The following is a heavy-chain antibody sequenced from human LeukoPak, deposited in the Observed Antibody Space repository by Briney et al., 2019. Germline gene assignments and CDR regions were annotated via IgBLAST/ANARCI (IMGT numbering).Heavy chain of an antibody. J-gene: IGHJ5*02. CDR1: GGSISSGSYY. V-gene: IGHV4-61*02. CDR2: VYASGST. CDR3: ARAGGYGDYINWFDP. Sequence: SETLSLTCTVSGGSISSGSYYWSWIRQPAGKGLEYLGRVYASGSTNYNPSLKSRVTISVDTSKNQFSLRLSSVTAADTAIYYCARAGGYGDYINWFDPWGQGTLVTVSS. D-gene: IGHD4-17*01.